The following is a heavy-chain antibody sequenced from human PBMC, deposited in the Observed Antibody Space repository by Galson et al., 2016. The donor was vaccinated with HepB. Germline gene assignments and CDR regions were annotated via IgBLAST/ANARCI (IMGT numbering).Heavy chain of an antibody. CDR3: AKGRTGTTGPVEY. CDR1: EFTFSTYA. J-gene: IGHJ4*02. Sequence: SLRLSCAASEFTFSTYAIHWVRQAPGKGLEWVAVISYDGSNKYFADSVKGRFTISRDNSENTLYLQMNSLRDEDTAVYYCAKGRTGTTGPVEYWGQGTLVTVSS. D-gene: IGHD1-1*01. CDR2: ISYDGSNK. V-gene: IGHV3-30*04.